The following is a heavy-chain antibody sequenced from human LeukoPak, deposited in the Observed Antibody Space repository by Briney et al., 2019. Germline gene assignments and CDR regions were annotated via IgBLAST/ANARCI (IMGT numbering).Heavy chain of an antibody. CDR1: GYTFTGYY. Sequence: ASVKVSCKASGYTFTGYYMHWMRQAPGQGLEWMGRINPNSGGTNYAQKFQGRVTMTRDTSISTAYMELSRLRSDDTAVYYCARQNNWNYFSHLNWFDPWGQGTLVTVSS. J-gene: IGHJ5*02. CDR3: ARQNNWNYFSHLNWFDP. V-gene: IGHV1-2*06. D-gene: IGHD1-7*01. CDR2: INPNSGGT.